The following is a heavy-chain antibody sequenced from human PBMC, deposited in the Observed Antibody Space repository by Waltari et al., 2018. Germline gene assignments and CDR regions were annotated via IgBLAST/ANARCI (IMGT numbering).Heavy chain of an antibody. CDR2: IYYSGST. CDR3: ASTVYYDSSGWTYYFDY. J-gene: IGHJ4*02. D-gene: IGHD3-22*01. CDR1: GGSISSSSYY. V-gene: IGHV4-39*01. Sequence: QLQLQESGPGLVKPSETLSLTCTVSGGSISSSSYYWGWIRQPPGKGLEWIGSIYYSGSTYYDPYHKRRVTIAVDTSKNQFSLKLSSVTAADTAVYYCASTVYYDSSGWTYYFDYWGQGTLVTVSS.